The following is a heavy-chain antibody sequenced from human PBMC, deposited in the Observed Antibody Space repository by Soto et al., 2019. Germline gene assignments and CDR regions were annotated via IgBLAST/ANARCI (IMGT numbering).Heavy chain of an antibody. CDR2: IYWDDEK. Sequence: QITLRESGPTLVKPTQTLTLTCSVSGFSLSSTGVGVSWIRQPPGKALEWLALIYWDDEKSYSPSLKSRLTITKDTSKNQVVLKMTNMDPVDTGTYFCAHIRQGPQEYFHRWGQGTLVTVSS. CDR1: GFSLSSTGVG. CDR3: AHIRQGPQEYFHR. J-gene: IGHJ1*01. V-gene: IGHV2-5*02.